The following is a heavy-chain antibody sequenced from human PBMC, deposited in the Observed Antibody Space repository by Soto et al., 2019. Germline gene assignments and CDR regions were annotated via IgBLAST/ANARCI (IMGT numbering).Heavy chain of an antibody. CDR2: IGTAGDT. CDR3: ARGVTMVRGGIIDWFDL. V-gene: IGHV3-13*04. D-gene: IGHD3-10*01. J-gene: IGHJ5*02. Sequence: EVQLVESGGGLVQPGGSLRLSCAASGFTFSSYDMHWVRQATGKGLEWVSTIGTAGDTYYPGSVKGRFTISRENAKNSLYLQMNSLRAGDTAVYYCARGVTMVRGGIIDWFDLWGQGTLVTVSS. CDR1: GFTFSSYD.